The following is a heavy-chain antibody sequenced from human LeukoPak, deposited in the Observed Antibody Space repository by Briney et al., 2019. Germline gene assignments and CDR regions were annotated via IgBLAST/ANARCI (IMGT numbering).Heavy chain of an antibody. J-gene: IGHJ6*03. Sequence: SVKVSCXASGGTFNSFAISWVRQAPGQGLEWVGRIIPMFGITNITQKLQGRIAITTDESTSTAYMELSSLTSEDTAVYYCARENSWIRPYMDVWGKGTTVTVSS. CDR1: GGTFNSFA. CDR3: ARENSWIRPYMDV. V-gene: IGHV1-69*05. CDR2: IIPMFGIT. D-gene: IGHD5-12*01.